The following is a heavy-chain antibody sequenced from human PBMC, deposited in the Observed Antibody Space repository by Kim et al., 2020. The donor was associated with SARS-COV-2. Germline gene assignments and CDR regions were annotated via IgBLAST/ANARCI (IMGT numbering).Heavy chain of an antibody. CDR3: ARGGGPYDSIGYPYDY. J-gene: IGHJ4*02. Sequence: SVKCRFTISKDNAKNTLYLQMNSLSAEDTVVYYCARGGGPYDSIGYPYDYWGQGTLVTVSS. V-gene: IGHV3-74*01. D-gene: IGHD3-22*01.